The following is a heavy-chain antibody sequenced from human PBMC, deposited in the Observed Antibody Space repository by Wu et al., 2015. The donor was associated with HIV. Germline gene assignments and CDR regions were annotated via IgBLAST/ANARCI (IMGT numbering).Heavy chain of an antibody. CDR2: IDPSVGST. CDR3: ARDYSGGRDY. V-gene: IGHV1-46*03. J-gene: IGHJ4*02. Sequence: QVQLVQSGAEVKKPGASVKVSCKTSGYTFTNYYMHWVRQAPGQGLEWMGIIDPSVGSTNSAQNFQGRVTMTSDTSTNTVYMQLSRLRSDDTAVYYCARDYSGGRDYWGQGTLVTVSS. CDR1: GYTFTNYY. D-gene: IGHD2-15*01.